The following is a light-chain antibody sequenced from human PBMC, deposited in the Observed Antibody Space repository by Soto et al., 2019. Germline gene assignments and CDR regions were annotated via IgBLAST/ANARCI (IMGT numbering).Light chain of an antibody. J-gene: IGLJ1*01. Sequence: QSALTQPPSASGSPGQSVTMSCTGTSSDVGGYTYVSWYQQHPGKAPKLMIYEVSKRPSGVPDRFSGSKSGNTASLTVSGLQAEDEADYYCSSYAGSLYVFGTGTKLTVL. CDR1: SSDVGGYTY. CDR2: EVS. CDR3: SSYAGSLYV. V-gene: IGLV2-8*01.